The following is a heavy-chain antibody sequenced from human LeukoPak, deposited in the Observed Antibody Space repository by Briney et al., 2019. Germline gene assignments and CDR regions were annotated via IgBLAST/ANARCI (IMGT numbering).Heavy chain of an antibody. Sequence: GGSLRPSCAASGFTFSSYAMSWVRQAPGKGLEWVSAISGSGGSTYYADSVKGRFTISRDNSKNTLYLQMNSLRAEDTAVYYCAKVRLGWLLYRCFDYWGQGTLVTVSS. V-gene: IGHV3-23*01. CDR1: GFTFSSYA. J-gene: IGHJ4*02. D-gene: IGHD3-3*01. CDR3: AKVRLGWLLYRCFDY. CDR2: ISGSGGST.